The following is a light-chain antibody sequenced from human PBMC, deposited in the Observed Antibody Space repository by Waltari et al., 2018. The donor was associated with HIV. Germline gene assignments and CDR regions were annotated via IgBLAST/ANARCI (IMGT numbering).Light chain of an antibody. CDR1: QGVDND. CDR3: QQYDNWPPYT. Sequence: EIVMTQSPATLSVSPGERASLSCRASQGVDNDLAWFQQKPGQPPRLLIFGASTRATGIPARFRGSGSGTDFTLTISGLQSEDFGIYYCQQYDNWPPYTFGQGTKVEIK. CDR2: GAS. J-gene: IGKJ2*01. V-gene: IGKV3-15*01.